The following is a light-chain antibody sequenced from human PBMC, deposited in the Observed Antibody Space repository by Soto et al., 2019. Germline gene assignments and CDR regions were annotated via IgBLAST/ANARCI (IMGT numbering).Light chain of an antibody. CDR2: DAS. J-gene: IGKJ4*01. CDR1: QSVSWW. CDR3: QQYNTYPLT. V-gene: IGKV1-5*01. Sequence: DPPMTQSPSTLSASVGDRVTITCRASQSVSWWLAWYQQKPGEAPKLLIYDASTLESGVPSRFSGSGSGTEFTLTITGLQPDDFATYYCQQYNTYPLTFGGGTKVEIK.